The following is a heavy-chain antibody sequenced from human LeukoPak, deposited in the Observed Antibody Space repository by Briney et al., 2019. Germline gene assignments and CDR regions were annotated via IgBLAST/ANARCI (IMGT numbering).Heavy chain of an antibody. J-gene: IGHJ5*02. CDR3: ARGTRYCSGGSCYFWFDP. Sequence: ASVKVSCKVSGYTLTELSMHWVRQAPGKGLEWMGWMNPNSGNTGYAQKFQGRVTMTRNTSISTAYMELSSLRSEDTAVYYCARGTRYCSGGSCYFWFDPWGQGTLVTVSS. D-gene: IGHD2-15*01. CDR2: MNPNSGNT. V-gene: IGHV1-8*01. CDR1: GYTLTELS.